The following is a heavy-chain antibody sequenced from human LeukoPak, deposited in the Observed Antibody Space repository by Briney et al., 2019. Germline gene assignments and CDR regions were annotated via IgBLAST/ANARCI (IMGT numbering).Heavy chain of an antibody. V-gene: IGHV4-30-2*01. CDR3: ASVGLEWAFDI. J-gene: IGHJ3*02. Sequence: SETLSLTCAVSGGSISGGGYSWSWIRQPPGKGLEWIGYIYHSGSTYYNPSLKSRVTISVDRSKNQFSLKLSSVTAADTAVYYCASVGLEWAFDIWGQGTMVTVSS. CDR2: IYHSGST. CDR1: GGSISGGGYS. D-gene: IGHD3-3*01.